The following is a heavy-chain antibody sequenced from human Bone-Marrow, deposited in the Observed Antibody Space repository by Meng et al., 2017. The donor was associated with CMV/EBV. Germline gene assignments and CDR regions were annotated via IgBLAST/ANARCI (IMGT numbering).Heavy chain of an antibody. CDR1: GFTFSSYS. J-gene: IGHJ3*02. V-gene: IGHV3-21*01. CDR2: ISSSSSYI. CDR3: ARDSGYCSSTSCPLTFDAFEI. Sequence: GESLKISCAASGFTFSSYSMNWVRQAPGKGLEWVSSISSSSSYIYYADSVKGRFTISRDNAKNSLYLQMNSLRAEDTAVYYCARDSGYCSSTSCPLTFDAFEIWGQGTMVTVSS. D-gene: IGHD2-2*01.